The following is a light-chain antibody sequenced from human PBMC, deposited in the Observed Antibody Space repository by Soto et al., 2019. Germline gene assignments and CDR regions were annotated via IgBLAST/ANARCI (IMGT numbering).Light chain of an antibody. CDR2: DVS. CDR1: SSDVGGYNY. V-gene: IGLV2-14*01. CDR3: SSYTSTSTLI. Sequence: QSALTQPASVSGSPGQSITFSCTGTSSDVGGYNYVSWYQQHPGKAPKLMIYDVSHRPSGVPNRFSGSKSGNTASLTISGLQAEDEADYYCSSYTSTSTLIFGGGTKLTVL. J-gene: IGLJ2*01.